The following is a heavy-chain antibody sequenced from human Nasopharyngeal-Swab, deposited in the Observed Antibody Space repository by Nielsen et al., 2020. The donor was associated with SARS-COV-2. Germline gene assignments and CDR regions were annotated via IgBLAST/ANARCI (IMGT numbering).Heavy chain of an antibody. J-gene: IGHJ3*02. CDR1: GGSISSSNW. V-gene: IGHV4-4*02. Sequence: SETLSLTCAVSGGSISSSNWWSWVRQPPGKGLEWIGEIYHSGSTNYNPSLKSRVTISVDKSKNQFSLKLSSVTAADTAVYYCAREAEEQQLGGRENVGYGYAFDIWGQGTMVTVSS. D-gene: IGHD6-13*01. CDR2: IYHSGST. CDR3: AREAEEQQLGGRENVGYGYAFDI.